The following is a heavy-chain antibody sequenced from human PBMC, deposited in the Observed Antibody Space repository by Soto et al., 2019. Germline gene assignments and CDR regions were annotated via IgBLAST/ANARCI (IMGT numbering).Heavy chain of an antibody. Sequence: QVQLQESGPGLVKPSETLSLTCTVSGGSVSSGSYYWSWIRQPPGKGLEWIGYIYYSGSTNYDPSLKSRVTISVDTFKNQFSLKLSSVTAADTAVYYCARPLYSYGPMDVWGQGTTVTVSS. CDR2: IYYSGST. CDR1: GGSVSSGSYY. V-gene: IGHV4-61*01. J-gene: IGHJ6*02. CDR3: ARPLYSYGPMDV. D-gene: IGHD5-18*01.